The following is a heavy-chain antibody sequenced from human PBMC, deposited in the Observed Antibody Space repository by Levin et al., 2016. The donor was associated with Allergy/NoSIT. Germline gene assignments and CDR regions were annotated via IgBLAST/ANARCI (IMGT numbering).Heavy chain of an antibody. CDR2: MNPNSGNT. J-gene: IGHJ1*01. V-gene: IGHV1-8*01. Sequence: WVRQAPGQGLEWMGWMNPNSGNTGYAQKFQGRVTMTRNTSISTAYMELSSLRSEDTAVYYCARVQGIVGATFNWNLVEYFQHWGQGTLVTVSS. CDR3: ARVQGIVGATFNWNLVEYFQH. D-gene: IGHD1-26*01.